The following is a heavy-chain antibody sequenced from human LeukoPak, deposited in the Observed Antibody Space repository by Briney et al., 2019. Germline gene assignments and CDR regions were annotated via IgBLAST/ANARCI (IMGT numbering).Heavy chain of an antibody. V-gene: IGHV1-18*01. D-gene: IGHD2-21*01. CDR3: ATAPLGDKADY. CDR1: GYTFTSYG. CDR2: ISAYNGNT. Sequence: EASVKVSCKASGYTFTSYGISWVRQAPGQGLEWMGWISAYNGNTNYAQKLQGRVAMTTDTSTSTAYMELRSLRSDDTAVYYCATAPLGDKADYWGQGTLVTVSS. J-gene: IGHJ4*02.